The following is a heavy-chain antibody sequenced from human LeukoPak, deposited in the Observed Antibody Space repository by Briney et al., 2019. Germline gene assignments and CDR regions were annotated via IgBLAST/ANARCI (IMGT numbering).Heavy chain of an antibody. J-gene: IGHJ4*02. CDR1: GFTFSSYE. D-gene: IGHD2-2*01. V-gene: IGHV3-48*03. Sequence: GGSLRLSCVASGFTFSSYEMNWVRQAPGKGLEWVSYISVSGNDTYYADSVKGRFTISRDNAKSSLYLQMNSQRTEDTAIYFCARDPRGFCTSTSCYAGFDFWGQGTLVTVSS. CDR3: ARDPRGFCTSTSCYAGFDF. CDR2: ISVSGNDT.